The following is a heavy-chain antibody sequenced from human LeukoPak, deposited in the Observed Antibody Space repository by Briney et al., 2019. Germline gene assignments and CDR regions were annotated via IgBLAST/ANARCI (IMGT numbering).Heavy chain of an antibody. V-gene: IGHV3-11*04. Sequence: GGSLRLSCAASGFTFSDYYMSWIRQAPGKGLEWVSYISSSGSTIYYADSVKGRFTISRDNAKNSPYLQMNSLRAEDTAVYYCARRGTRITIFGVVTKIDYWGQGTLVTVSS. D-gene: IGHD3-3*01. CDR2: ISSSGSTI. CDR1: GFTFSDYY. J-gene: IGHJ4*02. CDR3: ARRGTRITIFGVVTKIDY.